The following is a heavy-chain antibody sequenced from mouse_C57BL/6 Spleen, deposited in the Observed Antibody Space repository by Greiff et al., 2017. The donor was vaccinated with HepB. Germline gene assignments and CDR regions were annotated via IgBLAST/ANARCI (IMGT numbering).Heavy chain of an antibody. D-gene: IGHD1-1*01. CDR2: ISSGSSTI. CDR3: ARQGYYYGSSYDY. J-gene: IGHJ2*01. CDR1: GFTFSDYG. Sequence: EVKLMESGGGLVKPGGSLKLSCAASGFTFSDYGMHLVRQAPEKGLEWVAYISSGSSTIYYADTVKGRFTISRDNAKNTLFLQMTSLRSEDTAMYYCARQGYYYGSSYDYWGQGTTLTVSS. V-gene: IGHV5-17*01.